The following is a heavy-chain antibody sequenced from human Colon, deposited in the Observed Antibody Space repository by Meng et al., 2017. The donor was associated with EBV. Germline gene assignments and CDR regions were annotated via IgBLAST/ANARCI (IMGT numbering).Heavy chain of an antibody. D-gene: IGHD3-9*01. Sequence: QVHLVESGGGVVQPGRSLRLSCVASEFTLSSSDIHWVRHTPGKGLEWVASISYDESNEYYADSVKGRFTISRDISKSTVYLQMNTLRAEDTAVYYCAKTRDDSFFDYWGQGTLVTVSS. CDR1: EFTLSSSD. CDR3: AKTRDDSFFDY. V-gene: IGHV3-30*18. CDR2: ISYDESNE. J-gene: IGHJ4*02.